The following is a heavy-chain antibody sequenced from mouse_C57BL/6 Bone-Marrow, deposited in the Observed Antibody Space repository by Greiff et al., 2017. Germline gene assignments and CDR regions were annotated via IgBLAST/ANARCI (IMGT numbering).Heavy chain of an antibody. D-gene: IGHD1-1*01. Sequence: QVQLQQPGAELVKPGASVKLSCKASGYTFTSYWMHWVKQRPGQGLEWIGMIHPNSGSTNYNEKLKSKATLTVDKSSSTAYMQLSSLTSEDSAVYYCAREGPYYYGSSPYYFDYWGQGTTLTVSS. CDR2: IHPNSGST. CDR3: AREGPYYYGSSPYYFDY. CDR1: GYTFTSYW. V-gene: IGHV1-64*01. J-gene: IGHJ2*01.